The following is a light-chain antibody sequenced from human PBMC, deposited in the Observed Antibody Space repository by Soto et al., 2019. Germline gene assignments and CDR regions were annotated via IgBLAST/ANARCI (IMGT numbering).Light chain of an antibody. CDR1: QSVSSK. V-gene: IGKV3D-20*01. CDR2: GAL. J-gene: IGKJ1*01. Sequence: EIGMKQPPATLSVSPGERATLSCRASQSVSSKLAWYQQKPGLAPRLLIYGALSRATGIPDRFSGSGSGTDFTLTISRLEPEDFAMYYCQQYGSSPWTFGQGTKVDIK. CDR3: QQYGSSPWT.